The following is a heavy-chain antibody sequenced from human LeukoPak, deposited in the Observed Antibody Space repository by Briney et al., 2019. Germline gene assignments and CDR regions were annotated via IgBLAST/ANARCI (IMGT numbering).Heavy chain of an antibody. Sequence: SETLSLTCTVSGGSISSSSYYWGWIRQPPGKGLEWIGSIYYSGSTYYNPSLKSRFTISVYTSKNQFSLKLSSVTAADTAVYYCARTHSTIVVVVAASPHGAFDIWGQGTMVTVSS. CDR3: ARTHSTIVVVVAASPHGAFDI. D-gene: IGHD2-15*01. CDR2: IYYSGST. J-gene: IGHJ3*02. V-gene: IGHV4-39*07. CDR1: GGSISSSSYY.